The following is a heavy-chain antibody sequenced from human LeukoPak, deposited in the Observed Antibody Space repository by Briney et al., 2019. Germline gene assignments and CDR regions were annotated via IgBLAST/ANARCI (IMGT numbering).Heavy chain of an antibody. J-gene: IGHJ5*02. CDR2: ITTAVNTI. CDR1: GFTFGSYG. Sequence: PGGSLRLSCAASGFTFGSYGMTWVRQAPGKGLEWISYITTAVNTIYYADSVKGRFTISRDNARNSLYLQMNSLRDEDTAVYYCARVVWLGDCDTVRCSGFDPWGQGTLVTVSS. CDR3: ARVVWLGDCDTVRCSGFDP. D-gene: IGHD3-10*01. V-gene: IGHV3-48*02.